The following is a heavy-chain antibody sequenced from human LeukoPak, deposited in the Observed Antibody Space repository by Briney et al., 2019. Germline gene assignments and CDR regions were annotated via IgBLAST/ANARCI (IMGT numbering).Heavy chain of an antibody. CDR3: ANVIYGDVGGGYFDY. V-gene: IGHV3-23*01. D-gene: IGHD4-17*01. J-gene: IGHJ4*02. Sequence: SGGSLRLSCAASGFTFSSYAMSWVRQAPGKGLEWVSAISGSCGGTYYADSVKVRFTISRDNSKTTLYLQTNSLRAEATAVYYCANVIYGDVGGGYFDYWGQGTLVTVSS. CDR1: GFTFSSYA. CDR2: ISGSCGGT.